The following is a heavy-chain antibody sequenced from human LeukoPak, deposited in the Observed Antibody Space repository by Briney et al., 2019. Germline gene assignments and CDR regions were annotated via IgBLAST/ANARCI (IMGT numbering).Heavy chain of an antibody. CDR3: ATRGRAGYYFDY. D-gene: IGHD5-24*01. J-gene: IGHJ4*02. Sequence: ASVKVSCKASGYTFTSYDINWVRQATGQGLEWMGWMNPNSGNTGYAQKFQGRVTMTRNTSISTAYMELSSLRSEDMAVYYCATRGRAGYYFDYWGQGTLVTVSS. CDR2: MNPNSGNT. CDR1: GYTFTSYD. V-gene: IGHV1-8*01.